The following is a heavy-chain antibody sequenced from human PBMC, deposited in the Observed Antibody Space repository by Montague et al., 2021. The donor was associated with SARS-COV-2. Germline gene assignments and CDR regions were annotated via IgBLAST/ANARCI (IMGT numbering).Heavy chain of an antibody. V-gene: IGHV4-59*12. CDR1: GGSISSYY. CDR3: ARGALFYGSSGYYSDAFDI. Sequence: SETLSLTCTVSGGSISSYYWSWIRQPPGKGLEWIGYIYYSGSTNYNPSLKSRVTISIDTSKDQFSLKLSSVTAADTAVYYCARGALFYGSSGYYSDAFDIWGQGTMVTVSS. CDR2: IYYSGST. J-gene: IGHJ3*02. D-gene: IGHD3-22*01.